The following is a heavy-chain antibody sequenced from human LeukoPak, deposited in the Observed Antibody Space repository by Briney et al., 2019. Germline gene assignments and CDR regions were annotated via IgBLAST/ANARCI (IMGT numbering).Heavy chain of an antibody. CDR3: ARGKDHGYFRQ. CDR1: GFTFRRYW. V-gene: IGHV3-7*01. Sequence: GGSLRLSCVASGFTFRRYWMTWVRQAPGKKPEWVANIKEDGSKKYYDDSVRGRFTISRDNSKNTLYLDMNSLRAEDTAVFYCARGKDHGYFRQWGQGTLVIVSS. D-gene: IGHD3-22*01. J-gene: IGHJ1*01. CDR2: IKEDGSKK.